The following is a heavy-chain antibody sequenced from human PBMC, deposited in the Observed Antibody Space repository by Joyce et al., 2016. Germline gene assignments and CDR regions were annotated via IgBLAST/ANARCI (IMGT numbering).Heavy chain of an antibody. CDR3: ARHLCGGDCFSFYFDY. Sequence: QVQLLESGPGLVKPSETLSLTCAVSGGSFSRSYWSWIRQTPGKGLEWIGYIYHTGSTKYKPSLKNRVTISLDTSRNEFSLRLSSVTAADTAVYYCARHLCGGDCFSFYFDYWGQGTLVTVSS. V-gene: IGHV4-59*08. D-gene: IGHD2-21*02. J-gene: IGHJ4*02. CDR1: GGSFSRSY. CDR2: IYHTGST.